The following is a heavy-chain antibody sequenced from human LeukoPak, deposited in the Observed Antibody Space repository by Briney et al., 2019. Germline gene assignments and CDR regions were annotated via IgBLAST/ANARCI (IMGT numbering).Heavy chain of an antibody. J-gene: IGHJ4*02. Sequence: GGSLRLSCAASGFTFSTYGMSWVRQAPGKGLEWVSAISGSGGSTYYADSVKGLFTISRDNSKNTLYLQMNSLRAEDTALYYCAKTSRKAHDSSGYYCSFDYWGQGTLVTVSS. D-gene: IGHD3-22*01. CDR2: ISGSGGST. V-gene: IGHV3-23*01. CDR3: AKTSRKAHDSSGYYCSFDY. CDR1: GFTFSTYG.